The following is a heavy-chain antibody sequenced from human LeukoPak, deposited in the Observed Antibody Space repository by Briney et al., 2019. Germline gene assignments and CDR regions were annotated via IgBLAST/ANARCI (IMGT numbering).Heavy chain of an antibody. Sequence: GGSLRLSCAASGFTFSSYSMNWVRQAPGKGLEWVSSISGSSSYIYYADSVKGRFTISRHNAKNSLYLQMNTLRAEDTAVYCARVPAGVIGMKDAFDIWGQGTMVTVSS. D-gene: IGHD3-16*02. J-gene: IGHJ3*02. CDR3: ARVPAGVIGMKDAFDI. CDR1: GFTFSSYS. CDR2: ISGSSSYI. V-gene: IGHV3-21*01.